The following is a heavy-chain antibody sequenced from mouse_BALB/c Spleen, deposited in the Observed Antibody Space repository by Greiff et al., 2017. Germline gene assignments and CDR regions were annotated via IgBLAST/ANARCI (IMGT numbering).Heavy chain of an antibody. CDR3: AKGHDAMDY. CDR2: INPYNGAT. Sequence: EVQLQQSGPELVKPGASVKISCKASGYPFTGYYMHWVKQSHVKSLEWIGRINPYNGATSYNQNFKDKASLTVDKSSSTAYMELHSLTSEDSAVYYCAKGHDAMDYWGQGTSVTVSS. D-gene: IGHD3-1*01. V-gene: IGHV1-31*01. J-gene: IGHJ4*01. CDR1: GYPFTGYY.